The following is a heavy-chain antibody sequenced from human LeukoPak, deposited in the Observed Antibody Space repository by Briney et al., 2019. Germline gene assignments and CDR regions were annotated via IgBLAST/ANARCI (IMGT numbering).Heavy chain of an antibody. Sequence: ASVKVSCEASGGTFSDYSISWVRQAPGQGLERMGRIIPILNVPNYAQKFEGRVTITADKSTSTAYMELSSLKSEDTAVYFCARDRPRARYFDYWGQGTLVTVSS. D-gene: IGHD2-15*01. J-gene: IGHJ4*02. CDR3: ARDRPRARYFDY. V-gene: IGHV1-69*04. CDR1: GGTFSDYS. CDR2: IIPILNVP.